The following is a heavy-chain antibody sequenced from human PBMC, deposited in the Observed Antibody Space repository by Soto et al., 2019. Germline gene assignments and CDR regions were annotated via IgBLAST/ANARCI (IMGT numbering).Heavy chain of an antibody. Sequence: PSETLSLTCTVSGGSISSYYWSWIRQPPGKGLEWIGYIYYSGSTNYNPSLKSRVTISVDTSKNQFSLKLSSVTAADTAVYYCASGLHGYRSGWYYFDYWGQGTLVTFSS. CDR1: GGSISSYY. V-gene: IGHV4-59*08. J-gene: IGHJ4*02. CDR3: ASGLHGYRSGWYYFDY. CDR2: IYYSGST. D-gene: IGHD6-19*01.